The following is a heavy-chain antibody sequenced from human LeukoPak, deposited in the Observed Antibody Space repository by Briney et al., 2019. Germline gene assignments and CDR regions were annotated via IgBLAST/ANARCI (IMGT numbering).Heavy chain of an antibody. V-gene: IGHV4-30-2*01. CDR3: AREQDPLYSSSLNGWFDP. D-gene: IGHD6-6*01. CDR1: GGSISSGGYY. CDR2: IYHSGST. Sequence: PSETLSLTCTVSGGSISSGGYYWSWIRQPPGKGLEWIGYIYHSGSTYYNPSLKSRVTISVDRSKNQFSLKLSSVTAADTAVYYCAREQDPLYSSSLNGWFDPWGQGTLVTVSS. J-gene: IGHJ5*02.